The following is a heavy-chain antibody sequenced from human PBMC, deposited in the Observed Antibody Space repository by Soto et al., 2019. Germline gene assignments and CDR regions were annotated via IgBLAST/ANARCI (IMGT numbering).Heavy chain of an antibody. V-gene: IGHV3-21*01. CDR3: ASLVEYSSSWDAFDI. CDR1: GFTFSSYS. Sequence: GGSLRLSCAASGFTFSSYSMNWVRQAPGKGLEWVSSISSSSSYIYYADSVKGRFTISRDNAKNSLYLQMNSLRAEDTAVYYCASLVEYSSSWDAFDIWGQGTMVTVSS. D-gene: IGHD6-6*01. CDR2: ISSSSSYI. J-gene: IGHJ3*02.